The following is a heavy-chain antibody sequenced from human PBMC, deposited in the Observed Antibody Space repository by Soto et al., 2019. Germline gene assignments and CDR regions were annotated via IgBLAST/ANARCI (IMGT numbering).Heavy chain of an antibody. J-gene: IGHJ4*02. V-gene: IGHV4-59*01. CDR3: ARGRTVGGLFDY. CDR2: IYYSGST. D-gene: IGHD1-26*01. CDR1: DGSMSTYY. Sequence: ETLSLTCPLSDGSMSTYYWNWIRQSPGKGLEWIGYIYYSGSTNYNPPLKSRVTISIDTSKNQFSLNLKSVTAADTAVYFCARGRTVGGLFDYWGQGKLVTVSS.